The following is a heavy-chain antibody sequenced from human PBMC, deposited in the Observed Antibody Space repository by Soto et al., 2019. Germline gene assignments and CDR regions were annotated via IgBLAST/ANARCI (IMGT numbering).Heavy chain of an antibody. D-gene: IGHD1-26*01. CDR2: ISPDGRSS. Sequence: EVQLVESGGDLLQPGGSLRLSCEVSGFTFSTYLMHWVRQAPGKGLVWVSRISPDGRSSVYADSVRGRFTISRDNAKNTLYLKMNNLRAEDTAVYYCALWELPRRTGSDFWGQGTMVTV. J-gene: IGHJ3*01. V-gene: IGHV3-74*01. CDR3: ALWELPRRTGSDF. CDR1: GFTFSTYL.